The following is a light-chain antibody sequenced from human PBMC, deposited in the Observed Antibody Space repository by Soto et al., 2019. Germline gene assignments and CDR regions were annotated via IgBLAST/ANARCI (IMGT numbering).Light chain of an antibody. CDR2: AAS. CDR3: QQSYSTPIT. J-gene: IGKJ5*01. Sequence: DIRMTQSPSTLSASVGDRVTITCRASQDISSWLAWYQQKPGKAPKLLIYAASSLQSGVPSRFSGSGSGTDFTLTIRSLQPEDFATYYCQQSYSTPITFGQGTRLEIK. CDR1: QDISSW. V-gene: IGKV1-39*01.